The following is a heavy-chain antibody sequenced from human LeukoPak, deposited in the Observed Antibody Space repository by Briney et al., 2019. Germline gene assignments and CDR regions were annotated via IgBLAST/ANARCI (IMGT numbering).Heavy chain of an antibody. Sequence: SETLSLTCTGSGGSISSYYWSWIRQPPGKGLEWIGYIYYSGSTNYNPSLKSRVTISVDTSKNQFSLKLGSVTAADTAVYYCARARVGAFDIWGQGTMVTVSS. D-gene: IGHD1-26*01. CDR2: IYYSGST. CDR1: GGSISSYY. V-gene: IGHV4-59*01. CDR3: ARARVGAFDI. J-gene: IGHJ3*02.